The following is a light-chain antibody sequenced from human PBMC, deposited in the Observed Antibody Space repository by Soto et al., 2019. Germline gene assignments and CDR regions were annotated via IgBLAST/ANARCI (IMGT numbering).Light chain of an antibody. V-gene: IGKV3-20*01. Sequence: EIVLTQSPGSLSLSPRERATLSCRASQSVSSNHLAWYQQKPGQAPRLLIYGASRRATGIPDRFSGSGSGTEFTLAISRLEPDDFAVYYCQQYGSSTYSFGQGTEVEIK. CDR1: QSVSSNH. CDR3: QQYGSSTYS. J-gene: IGKJ2*01. CDR2: GAS.